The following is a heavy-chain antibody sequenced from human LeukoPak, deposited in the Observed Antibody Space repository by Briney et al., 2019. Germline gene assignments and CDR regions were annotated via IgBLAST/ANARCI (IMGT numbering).Heavy chain of an antibody. V-gene: IGHV3-15*01. CDR3: TTDGGLAAVNTMGY. J-gene: IGHJ4*02. CDR1: GFTVSNAW. D-gene: IGHD4-17*01. CDR2: IKSKTDGCTT. Sequence: GGSLRLSCAASGFTVSNAWMSWVRQAPGKGLEWVGRIKSKTDGCTTDYAAPVKGRFTISRDDAENTLFLQMLSLQGEDTAVYYCTTDGGLAAVNTMGYWGQGTLVTVSS.